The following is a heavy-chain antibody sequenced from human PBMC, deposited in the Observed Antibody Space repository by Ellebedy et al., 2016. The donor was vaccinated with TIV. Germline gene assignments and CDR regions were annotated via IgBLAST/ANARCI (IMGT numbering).Heavy chain of an antibody. CDR3: TRDSYYDSRGSVLDP. Sequence: SETLSLTXNVSSGSIRNDGHYWTWIRQPPGKGLEWIGCISYSGFTAYNPSLKSRATISVDSSMRRFFLQLTSVTAADTAIYYCTRDSYYDSRGSVLDPWGQGTLVTVSS. CDR2: ISYSGFT. V-gene: IGHV4-30-4*01. D-gene: IGHD3-22*01. CDR1: SGSIRNDGHY. J-gene: IGHJ5*02.